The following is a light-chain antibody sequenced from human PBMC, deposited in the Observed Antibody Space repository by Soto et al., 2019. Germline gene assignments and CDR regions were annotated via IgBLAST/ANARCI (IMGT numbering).Light chain of an antibody. CDR3: QQYGSSRT. CDR2: GAS. CDR1: RGVSNH. J-gene: IGKJ1*01. V-gene: IGKV3-20*01. Sequence: ERANLSCRASRGVSNHLAWYQQKPGQAPRLLIYGASSRATGIPDRFSGSGSGTDFTLTISRLEPEDFAVYYCQQYGSSRTFGQGTKVDIK.